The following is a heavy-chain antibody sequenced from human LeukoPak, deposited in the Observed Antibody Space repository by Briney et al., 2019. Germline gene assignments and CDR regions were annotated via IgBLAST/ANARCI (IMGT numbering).Heavy chain of an antibody. CDR1: GFTFTSYT. V-gene: IGHV3-7*04. CDR2: MKEDGSEI. CDR3: ARGGKKRFDL. Sequence: GGSLRLSCAASGFTFTSYTMGWVRQAPGKGLEWVANMKEDGSEIYYVDSVKGRFTISRDNAKNSLYLQMNSLRADDTSVYYCARGGKKRFDLWGQGTLVTVSS. J-gene: IGHJ5*02.